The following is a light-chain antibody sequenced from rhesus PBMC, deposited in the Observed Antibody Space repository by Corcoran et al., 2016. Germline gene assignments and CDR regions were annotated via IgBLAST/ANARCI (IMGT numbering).Light chain of an antibody. Sequence: QAALTQPRSVSGSPGQSVTISCTGTSSDIGGYNYVSWYQQHPGTAPKLMIYEVSKRPSGVSDRFSGSKSGNTASLTISGLQAEDEADYSCSSYAGSNTLMFVAGTRLTVL. J-gene: IGLJ1*01. V-gene: IGLV2-32*02. CDR1: SSDIGGYNY. CDR3: SSYAGSNTLM. CDR2: EVS.